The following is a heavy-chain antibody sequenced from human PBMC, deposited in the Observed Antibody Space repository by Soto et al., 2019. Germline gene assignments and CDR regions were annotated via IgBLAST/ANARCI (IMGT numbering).Heavy chain of an antibody. J-gene: IGHJ6*03. Sequence: QVQLVQSGAEVKKPGASVKVSCKASGYTFTSYGISWVRQAPGQGLEWMGWIGAYNGNTNYAQKRQGRVNMPPETSTSTANMELRSLRSDDTAVYYCARNDLPPSYSYSMDVWGKGTTVTVSS. V-gene: IGHV1-18*01. CDR2: IGAYNGNT. CDR1: GYTFTSYG. CDR3: ARNDLPPSYSYSMDV. D-gene: IGHD1-1*01.